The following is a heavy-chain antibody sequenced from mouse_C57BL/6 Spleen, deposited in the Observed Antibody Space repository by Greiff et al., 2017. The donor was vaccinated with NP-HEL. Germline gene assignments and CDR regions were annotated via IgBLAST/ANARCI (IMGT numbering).Heavy chain of an antibody. CDR1: GSTFTGSW. V-gene: IGHV1-9*01. CDR2: ILPGSGST. J-gene: IGHJ1*03. CDR3: ARSGYYGSSPYWYFDV. D-gene: IGHD1-1*01. Sequence: QVQLQQSGAELMKPGASVKLSCKATGSTFTGSWLEWVKPRPGHVLEWIGEILPGSGSTNYTEQFKGKATFTADTSSNNAHMQLSSLTTEDSANYYCARSGYYGSSPYWYFDVWGTGTTVTVSS.